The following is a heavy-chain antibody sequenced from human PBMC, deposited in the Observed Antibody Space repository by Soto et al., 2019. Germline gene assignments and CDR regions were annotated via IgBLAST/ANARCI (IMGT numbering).Heavy chain of an antibody. J-gene: IGHJ4*02. D-gene: IGHD5-12*01. CDR2: INTYNGMT. V-gene: IGHV1-18*01. CDR3: AKSPRGEMATD. CDR1: GYTFINYH. Sequence: QVQLVQSGGEVKKPGASVTVSCKASGYTFINYHITWVRQAPGQGLEWMAWINTYNGMTDYAQKFQGRVTMTRDTSTSTAYMELRNLGSDDTDVYFCAKSPRGEMATDWGQGPLVTVSS.